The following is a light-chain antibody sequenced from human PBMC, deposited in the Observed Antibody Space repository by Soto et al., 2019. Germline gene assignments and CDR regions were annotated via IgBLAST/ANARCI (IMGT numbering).Light chain of an antibody. V-gene: IGKV3-15*01. CDR1: QSVSSN. CDR2: GAS. J-gene: IGKJ1*01. CDR3: QQYNNLPRT. Sequence: EIVMTQSPATLSVSPGERATLSCRASQSVSSNLAWYQQKPGQAPRLLIYGASTRAIGFPARFSGSGSGTEFTLTISSLQSEDFAVYYCQQYNNLPRTFGQGTKVEIK.